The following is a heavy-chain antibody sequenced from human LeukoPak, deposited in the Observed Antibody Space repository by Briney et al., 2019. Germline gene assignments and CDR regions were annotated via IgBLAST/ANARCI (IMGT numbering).Heavy chain of an antibody. CDR1: GYTFTGYY. CDR2: INPNSGGT. V-gene: IGHV1-2*02. D-gene: IGHD4-11*01. CDR3: ARDVGGSNYGDTNWFDP. Sequence: ASVKVSCKASGYTFTGYYMHWVRQAPGQGLEWMGWINPNSGGTNYAQKFQGRVTMTRDTSISTAYMELSRLRSDDTAVYYCARDVGGSNYGDTNWFDPWGQGTLVTVSS. J-gene: IGHJ5*02.